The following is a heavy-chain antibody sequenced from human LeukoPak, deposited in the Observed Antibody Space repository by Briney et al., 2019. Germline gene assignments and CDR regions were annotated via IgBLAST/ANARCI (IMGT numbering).Heavy chain of an antibody. V-gene: IGHV3-30*03. CDR3: ARAGGLGYCSSTSCWDFDY. Sequence: GGSLRLSCAASGFTFSTYGMHWVRQAPGKGLEWVAVISYDGSNKYYADSVKGRFTISRDNSKNTLYLQMNSLRAEDTAVYYCARAGGLGYCSSTSCWDFDYWGQGTLVTVSS. CDR1: GFTFSTYG. J-gene: IGHJ4*02. CDR2: ISYDGSNK. D-gene: IGHD2-2*01.